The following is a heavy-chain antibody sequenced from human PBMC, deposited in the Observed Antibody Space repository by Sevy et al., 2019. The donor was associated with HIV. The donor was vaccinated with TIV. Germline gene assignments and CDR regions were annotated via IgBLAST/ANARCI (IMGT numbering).Heavy chain of an antibody. CDR1: GGSISSGDSS. D-gene: IGHD3-10*01. Sequence: SETLSLTCTVSGGSISSGDSSWSWIRQHPGKGLEWIGYIHYSGSPYYNPSLKSRVTLSVDTPKNQFSLKLTSVTAADTAVYYCAREMEGSGTYGMDVWGQGTTVTVSS. CDR2: IHYSGSP. J-gene: IGHJ6*02. V-gene: IGHV4-31*03. CDR3: AREMEGSGTYGMDV.